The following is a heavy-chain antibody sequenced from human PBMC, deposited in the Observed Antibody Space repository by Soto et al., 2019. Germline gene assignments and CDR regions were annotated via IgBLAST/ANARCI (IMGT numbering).Heavy chain of an antibody. CDR1: GASITAFY. Sequence: PSETLSLTCNVSGASITAFYWSWIRQTPGKGLEWIGYKSYTGSTNYNPSLKSRVTILLDTSKNSFSLTLSSVTAADTAVYYCERDPELHGFDHWGQGTLVTVSS. CDR3: ERDPELHGFDH. CDR2: KSYTGST. D-gene: IGHD2-21*01. J-gene: IGHJ5*02. V-gene: IGHV4-59*01.